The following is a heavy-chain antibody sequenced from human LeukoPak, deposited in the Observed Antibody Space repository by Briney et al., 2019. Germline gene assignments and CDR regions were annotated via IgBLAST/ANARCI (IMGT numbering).Heavy chain of an antibody. CDR1: GFTFSSYA. CDR3: AKDAYYFDY. Sequence: HPGGSLRLSCAASGFTFSSYAMHWVRQAPGKGLEWVAVISYDGSNKYYADSVKGRFTISRDNSKNTLYLQMNSLRAEDTAVYYCAKDAYYFDYWGQGPRSPSPQ. CDR2: ISYDGSNK. V-gene: IGHV3-30-3*01. J-gene: IGHJ4*02.